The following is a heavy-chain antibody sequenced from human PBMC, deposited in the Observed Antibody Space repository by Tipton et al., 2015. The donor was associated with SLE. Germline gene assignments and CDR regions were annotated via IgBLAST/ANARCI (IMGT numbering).Heavy chain of an antibody. CDR3: ATVGGHCSGICCYAYFAF. CDR2: ISDSGSA. V-gene: IGHV4-59*01. J-gene: IGHJ4*02. CDR1: GASISRYY. D-gene: IGHD2-2*01. Sequence: TLSLTCTVSGASISRYYWSWIRQSPDKGLEWIGYISDSGSARYNPSLKSRVTMSTDTSKNSFSLSLTSVTAADTAVYYCATVGGHCSGICCYAYFAFWGRGTLVTVSS.